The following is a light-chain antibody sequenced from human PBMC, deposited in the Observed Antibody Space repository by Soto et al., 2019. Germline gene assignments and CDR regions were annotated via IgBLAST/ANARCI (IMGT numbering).Light chain of an antibody. CDR2: DAS. Sequence: DIQLTQSPSTLSASVGDRVTITCRASQNINDWLAWYQQKPGKAPNLLIYDASSLESGVPSRFSGSGSGTEFTLTISSLQPDDFATYYCQQYNTYWTFGQGTRWIS. CDR3: QQYNTYWT. V-gene: IGKV1-5*01. J-gene: IGKJ1*01. CDR1: QNINDW.